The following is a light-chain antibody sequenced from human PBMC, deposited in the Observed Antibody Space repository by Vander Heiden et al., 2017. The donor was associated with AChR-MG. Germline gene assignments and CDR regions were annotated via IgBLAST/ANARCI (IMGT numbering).Light chain of an antibody. V-gene: IGLV2-8*01. CDR3: SSYAGSNNFV. CDR2: EVS. J-gene: IGLJ2*01. CDR1: SSDGGGYKD. Sequence: QSALTQPPSASGSPGQSVTISCTGTSSDGGGYKDVSWYQQHPGKAPKLMIYEVSKRPSGVPNRFSGSKSGNTASLTVSGLQAEDEADYYCSSYAGSNNFVFGGGTKLTVL.